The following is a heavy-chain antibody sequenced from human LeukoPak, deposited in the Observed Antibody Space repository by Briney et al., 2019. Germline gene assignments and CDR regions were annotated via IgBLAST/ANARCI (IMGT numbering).Heavy chain of an antibody. J-gene: IGHJ4*02. CDR1: GGSISSSSYY. CDR3: ARHLNYYDSSGYPDY. Sequence: PSETLSLTCPVSGGSISSSSYYWGWIRQPPGKGLEWIGSIYYSGSTYYNPSLKSRVTISVDTSKNQFSLKLNSVTAADTAVYYCARHLNYYDSSGYPDYWGQGTLVTVSS. D-gene: IGHD3-22*01. CDR2: IYYSGST. V-gene: IGHV4-39*01.